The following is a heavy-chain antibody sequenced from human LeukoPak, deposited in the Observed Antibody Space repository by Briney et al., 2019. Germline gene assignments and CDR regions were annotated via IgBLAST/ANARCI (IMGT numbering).Heavy chain of an antibody. Sequence: GGSLRLSCVASGFSFITYWMGWVRQAPGKGLEWVANIRHDGHETYYVGSVKGRFTISRDNAKNSLYLQMNSLRAEDTAVYYCARESDYYYYMDVWGKGTTVTVSS. CDR1: GFSFITYW. J-gene: IGHJ6*03. CDR3: ARESDYYYYMDV. CDR2: IRHDGHET. V-gene: IGHV3-7*01.